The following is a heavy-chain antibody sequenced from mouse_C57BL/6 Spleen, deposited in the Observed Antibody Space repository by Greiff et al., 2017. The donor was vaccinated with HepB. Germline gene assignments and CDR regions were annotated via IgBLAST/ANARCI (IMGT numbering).Heavy chain of an antibody. CDR3: TRDIRSYVYAMDY. CDR1: GFTFSSYA. D-gene: IGHD1-1*01. CDR2: ISSGGDYI. Sequence: EVKLMESGEGLVKPGGSLKLSCAASGFTFSSYAMSWVRQTPEKRLEWVAYISSGGDYIYYADTVKGRFTISRDNARNTLYLQMSSLKSEDTAMYYCTRDIRSYVYAMDYWGQGTSVTVSS. V-gene: IGHV5-9-1*02. J-gene: IGHJ4*01.